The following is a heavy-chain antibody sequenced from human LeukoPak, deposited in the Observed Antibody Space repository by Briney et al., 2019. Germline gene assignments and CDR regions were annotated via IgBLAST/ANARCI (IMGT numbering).Heavy chain of an antibody. J-gene: IGHJ4*02. V-gene: IGHV4-34*01. Sequence: SETLSLTCAVYGGSFSGYYWSWIRQPPGKGLEWIGGINHSGSTNYNPSLKSRVTISVDTSKNQFSLKLSSVTAADTAVYYCARGEVAGPLYYFDYWGQGTLVTVSS. CDR1: GGSFSGYY. D-gene: IGHD6-19*01. CDR2: INHSGST. CDR3: ARGEVAGPLYYFDY.